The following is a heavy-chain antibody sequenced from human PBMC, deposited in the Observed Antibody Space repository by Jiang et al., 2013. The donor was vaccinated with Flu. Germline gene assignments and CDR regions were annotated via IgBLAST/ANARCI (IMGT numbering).Heavy chain of an antibody. Sequence: VQLVESGGGVVQPGRSLRLSCAASGFTFSSYAMHWVRQAPGKGLEWVAVISYDGSNKYYADSVKGRFTISRDNSKNTLYLQMNSLRAEDTAVYYCAREEDYAAAFDIWGQGTMVTVSS. J-gene: IGHJ3*02. CDR3: AREEDYAAAFDI. D-gene: IGHD4-17*01. CDR1: GFTFSSYA. CDR2: ISYDGSNK. V-gene: IGHV3-30-3*01.